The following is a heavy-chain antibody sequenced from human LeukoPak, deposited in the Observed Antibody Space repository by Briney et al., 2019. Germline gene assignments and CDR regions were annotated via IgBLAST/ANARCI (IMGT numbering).Heavy chain of an antibody. V-gene: IGHV3-66*01. CDR3: ARLATGGMITFGGAIDY. CDR2: IYSGGST. CDR1: GFTFSSYA. J-gene: IGHJ4*02. D-gene: IGHD3-16*01. Sequence: GGSLRLSCAASGFTFSSYAMSWVRQAPGKGLEWVSVIYSGGSTYYAVSVTGRFTISRDNSKNKLYLQMNSLSAEDTAVYYCARLATGGMITFGGAIDYWGQGTLVTVPS.